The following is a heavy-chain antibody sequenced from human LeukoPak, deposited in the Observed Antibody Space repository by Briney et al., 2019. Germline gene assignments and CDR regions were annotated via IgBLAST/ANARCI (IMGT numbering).Heavy chain of an antibody. Sequence: GGSLRLSCAASGLALSSYTMNWVRQAPGKGLEWVSYITSSSSTIYYADSVKGRFTISRDNSKNTLYLQMNSLRAEDTAVYYCAKDGNIVLMVYALSETSYWGQGTLVTVSS. CDR2: ITSSSSTI. CDR3: AKDGNIVLMVYALSETSY. V-gene: IGHV3-48*01. D-gene: IGHD2-8*01. J-gene: IGHJ4*02. CDR1: GLALSSYT.